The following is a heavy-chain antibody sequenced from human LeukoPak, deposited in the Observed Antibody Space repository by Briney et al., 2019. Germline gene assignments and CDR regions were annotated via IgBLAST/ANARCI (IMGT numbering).Heavy chain of an antibody. D-gene: IGHD3-3*01. CDR1: GGSISSYY. J-gene: IGHJ4*02. V-gene: IGHV4-59*01. CDR2: IYYTGRT. Sequence: SETLSLTRTVSGGSISSYYWSWIRQPPGKGLEWIGYIYYTGRTNYNPSLKSRVTISVDTSKNQFSLKLNSVTAADTAVYYCARADFWSAVDYWGQGTLATVSS. CDR3: ARADFWSAVDY.